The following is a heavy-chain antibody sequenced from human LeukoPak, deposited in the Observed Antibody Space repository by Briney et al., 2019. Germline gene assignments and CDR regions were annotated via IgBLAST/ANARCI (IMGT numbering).Heavy chain of an antibody. Sequence: GGSLRLSCAASGFTFSSYWMSWVRQAPGKGLEWVANIKQDGSEKYYVVSVKGRFTISRDNAKNSLYLQMNSLRAEDTAVYYCARAERGFDWLPPDAFDIWGQGTMVTVSS. CDR3: ARAERGFDWLPPDAFDI. CDR1: GFTFSSYW. D-gene: IGHD3-9*01. V-gene: IGHV3-7*01. J-gene: IGHJ3*02. CDR2: IKQDGSEK.